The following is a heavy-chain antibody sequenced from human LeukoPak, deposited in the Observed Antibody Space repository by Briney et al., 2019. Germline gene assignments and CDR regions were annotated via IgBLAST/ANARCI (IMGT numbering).Heavy chain of an antibody. D-gene: IGHD4-17*01. CDR2: IKQDGSEK. CDR1: GFTFSSYW. J-gene: IGHJ4*02. Sequence: GGSLRLSCAASGFTFSSYWMSWVRQAPGKGLEWVANIKQDGSEKYYVDSVKGRFTISRDNAKNSLYLQMNSLRAEDMALYYCAKASPDYGDYGLHFDYWGQGTLVTVSS. CDR3: AKASPDYGDYGLHFDY. V-gene: IGHV3-7*03.